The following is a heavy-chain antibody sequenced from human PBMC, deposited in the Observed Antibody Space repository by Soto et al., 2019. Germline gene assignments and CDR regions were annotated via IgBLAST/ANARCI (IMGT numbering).Heavy chain of an antibody. CDR3: AKDKGPGSYTNWCFDV. V-gene: IGHV3-23*01. CDR1: GLTFSRFA. J-gene: IGHJ2*01. D-gene: IGHD3-10*01. CDR2: IPGSGAIT. Sequence: EVQVLQSGGGLVQPGGSLRLSCAASGLTFSRFAMSWVRQAPGKGLEWVATIPGSGAITNYADSVRGRFTISRDNSKDTMYLQLNTLRVEDTAVYYCAKDKGPGSYTNWCFDVWGRGTLVTVSS.